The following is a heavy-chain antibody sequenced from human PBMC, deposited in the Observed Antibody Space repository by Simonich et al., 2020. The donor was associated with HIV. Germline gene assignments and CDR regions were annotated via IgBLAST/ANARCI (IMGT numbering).Heavy chain of an antibody. Sequence: QVQLVQSGAEVKKPGASVQVSCKASRYTFTGYYIHWVRQATGQGLEGKGWGNPNSGGTNYAQKFQGRVTMTRDTAISAAYMELSRLRSDDTAVYYCARAPIDYFDTSGYLGGYMDVWGKGTTVTVSS. D-gene: IGHD3-22*01. CDR2: GNPNSGGT. CDR3: ARAPIDYFDTSGYLGGYMDV. J-gene: IGHJ6*03. CDR1: RYTFTGYY. V-gene: IGHV1-2*02.